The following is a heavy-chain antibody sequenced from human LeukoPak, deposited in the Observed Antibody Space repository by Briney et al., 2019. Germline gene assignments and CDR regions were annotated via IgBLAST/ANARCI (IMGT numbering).Heavy chain of an antibody. CDR3: ATGPSGTDHDWYFDL. CDR2: INPNGGST. V-gene: IGHV1-46*01. J-gene: IGHJ2*01. D-gene: IGHD1-14*01. Sequence: ASVTVSCKASGYTFTSYYMHWVRQAPGQGLEGMGLINPNGGSTSYAQKFQDRVTMTRDTSTSTVYMELSSLRSEDTAVYYCATGPSGTDHDWYFDLWGRGTLVTVSS. CDR1: GYTFTSYY.